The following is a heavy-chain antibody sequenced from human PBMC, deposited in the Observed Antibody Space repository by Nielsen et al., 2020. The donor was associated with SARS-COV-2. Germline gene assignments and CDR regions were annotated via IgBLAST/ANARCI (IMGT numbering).Heavy chain of an antibody. J-gene: IGHJ5*02. D-gene: IGHD3-10*01. CDR2: INTNTGNP. CDR3: AREDYGSGSYYNLNWFDP. V-gene: IGHV7-4-1*02. Sequence: WVRQAPGQGLEWMGRINTNTGNPTYAQGFTGRFVFSLDTSVSTAYLQISSLKAEDTAVYYCAREDYGSGSYYNLNWFDPWGQGTLVTVSS.